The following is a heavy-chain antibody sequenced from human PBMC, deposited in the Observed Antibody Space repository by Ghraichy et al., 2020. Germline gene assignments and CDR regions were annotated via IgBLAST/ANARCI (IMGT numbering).Heavy chain of an antibody. V-gene: IGHV4-31*03. CDR2: IYYSGST. D-gene: IGHD2-2*01. Sequence: SETLSLTCTVSGGSISSGGYYWSWIRQHPGKGLEWIGYIYYSGSTYYNPSLKSRVTISVDTSKNQFSLKLSSVTAADTAVYYCARALVVPAEMGDFEYWGQGTLVTVSS. CDR1: GGSISSGGYY. CDR3: ARALVVPAEMGDFEY. J-gene: IGHJ4*02.